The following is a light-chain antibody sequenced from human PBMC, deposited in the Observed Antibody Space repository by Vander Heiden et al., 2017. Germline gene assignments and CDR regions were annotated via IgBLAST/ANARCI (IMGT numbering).Light chain of an antibody. CDR2: DAS. CDR3: LQRCNWPLT. V-gene: IGKV3-11*01. Sequence: EIVLTESTATLSSTTGERATVSCRASQTVTSHLAWYQQKPGQAPRLLIYDASNRATGIPARFSGSGSGTDFTLIIDSLEPEDFAFYYCLQRCNWPLTFGGGTKVEIK. J-gene: IGKJ4*01. CDR1: QTVTSH.